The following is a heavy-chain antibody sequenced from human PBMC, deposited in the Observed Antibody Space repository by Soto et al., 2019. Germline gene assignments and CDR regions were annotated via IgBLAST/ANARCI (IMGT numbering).Heavy chain of an antibody. Sequence: EVRLLESGGGLVQPGGSLRLSCSTSGFTFRPNALTWVRQVQGKGLEWASALSGSGGTTYYADSVRGRFTISRDNSKNTLFLQMNSLRAEDTALYYCAKQRADYGSGSDTYYFDFWGQGTLVTVSS. V-gene: IGHV3-23*01. CDR2: LSGSGGTT. CDR3: AKQRADYGSGSDTYYFDF. D-gene: IGHD3-10*01. J-gene: IGHJ4*02. CDR1: GFTFRPNA.